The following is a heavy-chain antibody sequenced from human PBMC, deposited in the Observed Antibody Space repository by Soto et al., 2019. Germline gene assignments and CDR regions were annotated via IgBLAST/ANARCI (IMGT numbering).Heavy chain of an antibody. D-gene: IGHD6-19*01. CDR1: GGTFSSYA. CDR3: ARGYSSGWSYPFDY. Sequence: VASVKVSCKASGGTFSSYAISWVRQAPGQGLEWMGGIIPIFGTANYAQKFQGRVTITADESTSTAYMELSSLRSEDTAVYYCARGYSSGWSYPFDYWGQGTLVTVSS. V-gene: IGHV1-69*13. CDR2: IIPIFGTA. J-gene: IGHJ4*02.